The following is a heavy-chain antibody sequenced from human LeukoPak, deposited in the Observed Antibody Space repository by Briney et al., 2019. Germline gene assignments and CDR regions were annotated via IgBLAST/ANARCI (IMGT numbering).Heavy chain of an antibody. CDR3: ASMCSSTSCYREVSDY. V-gene: IGHV1-69*05. CDR1: GGTFSSYG. Sequence: ASVKVSCKASGGTFSSYGISWVRQAPGQGLEWMGGIIPILDTTNFAQKFQGRVTITTDESTSTAYMELSSLRSEDTAVYYCASMCSSTSCYREVSDYWGQGTLVTVSS. J-gene: IGHJ4*02. D-gene: IGHD2-2*02. CDR2: IIPILDTT.